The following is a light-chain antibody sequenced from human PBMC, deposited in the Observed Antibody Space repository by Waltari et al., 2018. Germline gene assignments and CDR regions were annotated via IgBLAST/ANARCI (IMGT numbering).Light chain of an antibody. V-gene: IGKV1-33*01. J-gene: IGKJ4*01. CDR1: QDISNY. CDR2: DAS. Sequence: DIQMTQSPSSLSASVGDRVTITCQASQDISNYLNWYQQKPGKAPKHLIYDASNLETGVPSRFSGSGSGTDFTFTISSLQPEDIATYYCLQYDNLPPLTFGGGTKVEI. CDR3: LQYDNLPPLT.